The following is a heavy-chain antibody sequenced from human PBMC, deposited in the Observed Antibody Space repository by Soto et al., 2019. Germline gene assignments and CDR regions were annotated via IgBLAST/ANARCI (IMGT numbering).Heavy chain of an antibody. CDR3: ARGGRFLAGGWFDP. V-gene: IGHV3-33*01. Sequence: QVQLVESGGGVVQPGRSLRLSCAASGFTFSSYGMHWVRQAPGKGLEWVAVIWYDGSNKYYADSVKGRFTISRDNSKNTLYLQMNSLRAEDTAVYYCARGGRFLAGGWFDPWGQGTLVTVSS. CDR1: GFTFSSYG. D-gene: IGHD3-3*01. CDR2: IWYDGSNK. J-gene: IGHJ5*02.